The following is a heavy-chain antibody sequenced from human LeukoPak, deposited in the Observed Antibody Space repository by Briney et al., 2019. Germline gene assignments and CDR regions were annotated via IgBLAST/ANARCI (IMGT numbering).Heavy chain of an antibody. D-gene: IGHD3-22*01. Sequence: PGGSLRLSCAASGFTFSNHPMGWVRQAPGKGLQWVSGISAGGGSTYYADSVKGRFTISRDNSKNTLYLQMNSLRAEDTAVYYCAKDGFDYYDSSGYSYFHYWGQGTLVTVSS. V-gene: IGHV3-23*01. CDR1: GFTFSNHP. CDR2: ISAGGGST. J-gene: IGHJ4*02. CDR3: AKDGFDYYDSSGYSYFHY.